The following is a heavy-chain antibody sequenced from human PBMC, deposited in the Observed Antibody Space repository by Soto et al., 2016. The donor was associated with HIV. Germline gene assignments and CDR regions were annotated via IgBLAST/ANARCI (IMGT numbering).Heavy chain of an antibody. Sequence: VQLVESGRLGPAWGPVRLSCAASGFTFSYFGMTWVRQAPGKGLEWVAYIKQDGSEKYYVDSVKGRFTISRDNAKNSLYLQMNSLRAEDTAVYYCMVETVADINYWGQGTLVTVSS. CDR3: MVETVADINY. J-gene: IGHJ4*02. D-gene: IGHD6-19*01. CDR1: GFTFSYFG. CDR2: IKQDGSEK. V-gene: IGHV3-7*02.